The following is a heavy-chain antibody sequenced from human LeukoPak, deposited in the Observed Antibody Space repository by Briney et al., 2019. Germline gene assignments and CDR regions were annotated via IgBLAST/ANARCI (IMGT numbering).Heavy chain of an antibody. CDR3: ARDISGHCSSISCYSGGDY. CDR2: INPNSGGT. CDR1: GYTFTGYY. D-gene: IGHD2-2*01. Sequence: ASVKVSCKASGYTFTGYYMHWVRQAPGQGLEWMGWINPNSGGTNYAQKFQGWVTMTRDTSISTAYMELSRLRSDDTAVYYCARDISGHCSSISCYSGGDYWGQGTLVTVSS. V-gene: IGHV1-2*04. J-gene: IGHJ4*02.